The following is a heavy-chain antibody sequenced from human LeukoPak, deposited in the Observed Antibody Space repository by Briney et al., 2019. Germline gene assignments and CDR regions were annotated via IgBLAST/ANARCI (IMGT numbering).Heavy chain of an antibody. CDR2: ISSNGGST. J-gene: IGHJ4*02. Sequence: GGSLRLSCAASGFTFSSYAMHWVRQAPGKGLEYVSAISSNGGSTYYANSVKGRFTISRDNSKNTLYLQMGSLRAEDTAVYYCARGGDGYNSPFDYWGQGTPVTVSS. D-gene: IGHD5-24*01. CDR1: GFTFSSYA. V-gene: IGHV3-64*01. CDR3: ARGGDGYNSPFDY.